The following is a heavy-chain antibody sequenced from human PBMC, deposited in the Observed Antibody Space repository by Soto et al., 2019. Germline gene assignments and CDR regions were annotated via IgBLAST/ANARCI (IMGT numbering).Heavy chain of an antibody. J-gene: IGHJ3*02. CDR2: IYYSGST. D-gene: IGHD4-17*01. CDR3: ARQYGDYVRGAFDI. V-gene: IGHV4-59*01. Sequence: QVQLQESGPGLVKPSETLSLTCTVSGGSISSYYWSWIRQTPGKGLEWIGYIYYSGSTNYNPSLKSRVTISVDTSKNQFSLKLSSVTAADTAVYYCARQYGDYVRGAFDIWGQGTMVTVSS. CDR1: GGSISSYY.